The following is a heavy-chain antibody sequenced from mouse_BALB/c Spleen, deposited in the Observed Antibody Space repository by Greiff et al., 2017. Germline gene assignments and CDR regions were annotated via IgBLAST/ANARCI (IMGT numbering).Heavy chain of an antibody. CDR2: VRSKSNNYAT. Sequence: EVKLMESGGGLVQPKGSLKLSCAASGFTFNTYAMNWVRQAPGKGLEWVARVRSKSNNYATYYADSVKDRFTISRDDSQSMLYLQMNNLKTEDTAMYYCVRRGGNGAMDYWGQGTSVTVSS. J-gene: IGHJ4*01. CDR3: VRRGGNGAMDY. V-gene: IGHV10-1*02. D-gene: IGHD2-1*01. CDR1: GFTFNTYA.